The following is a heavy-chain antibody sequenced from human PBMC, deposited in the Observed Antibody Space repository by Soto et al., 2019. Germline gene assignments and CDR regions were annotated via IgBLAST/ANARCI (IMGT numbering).Heavy chain of an antibody. D-gene: IGHD3-9*01. J-gene: IGHJ5*02. V-gene: IGHV4-59*08. CDR2: IYYSGST. Sequence: SETLSLTCTVSGGSISSYYWSWIRQPPGKGLEWIGYIYYSGSTNYNPSLKSRVTISVDTSKNQFSLKLSSVTAADTAVYYCARHGYYDILTGYYHNWFDPSGQGTLVTVSS. CDR3: ARHGYYDILTGYYHNWFDP. CDR1: GGSISSYY.